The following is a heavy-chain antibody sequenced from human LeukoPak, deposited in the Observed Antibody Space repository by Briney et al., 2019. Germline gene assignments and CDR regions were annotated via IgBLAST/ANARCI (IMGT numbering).Heavy chain of an antibody. D-gene: IGHD3-22*01. CDR2: IKQDGSEK. V-gene: IGHV3-7*01. Sequence: PRGSLRLSCAASGFTFSSYGMHWVRQAPGKGLEWVANIKQDGSEKYYVDSVKGRFTISRDNAKNSLYLQMNSLRAEDTAVYYCARDSYDSSGYSKFWGQGTLVTVSS. J-gene: IGHJ4*02. CDR1: GFTFSSYG. CDR3: ARDSYDSSGYSKF.